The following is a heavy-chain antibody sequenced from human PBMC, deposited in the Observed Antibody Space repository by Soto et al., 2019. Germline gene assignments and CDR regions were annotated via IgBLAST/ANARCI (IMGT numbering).Heavy chain of an antibody. CDR1: GFIFSNYA. J-gene: IGHJ6*02. Sequence: QMQLVESGGGVVQPGNSLRLSWAASGFIFSNYAMHWVRQAPGKGLEWVALISYDGRNIYYADSVKGRFAISRDNSKKTVELLMNSLRREDTAVYYCARDVTDYVLDVWGQGTTVNVSS. D-gene: IGHD3-9*01. CDR3: ARDVTDYVLDV. CDR2: ISYDGRNI. V-gene: IGHV3-30*03.